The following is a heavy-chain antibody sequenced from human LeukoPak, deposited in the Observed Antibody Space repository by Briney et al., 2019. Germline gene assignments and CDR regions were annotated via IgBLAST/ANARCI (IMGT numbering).Heavy chain of an antibody. J-gene: IGHJ4*02. Sequence: PGGSLRLSCAASGFTLSSHSMNWIRQAPGKGLEWVASISSSSSYIYYADSVKGRFTISRDNAKNSLFLQMNSLRAEDTAVYYCARDQSNLNYYDSNFDYWGQGTLVTVPS. CDR3: ARDQSNLNYYDSNFDY. CDR2: ISSSSSYI. V-gene: IGHV3-21*01. D-gene: IGHD3-22*01. CDR1: GFTLSSHS.